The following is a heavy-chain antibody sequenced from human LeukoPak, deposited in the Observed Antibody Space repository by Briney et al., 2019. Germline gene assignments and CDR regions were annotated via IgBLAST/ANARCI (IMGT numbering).Heavy chain of an antibody. J-gene: IGHJ4*02. CDR3: ARALGDI. CDR1: GFSFSTYW. V-gene: IGHV3-74*01. Sequence: PGGSLRLSCAASGFSFSTYWMHWVRQAPGKGLVWVSRINGDGSSTSYGDSVKGRFTASRDNAKNTLYLQMNGLRVEDTAVYYCARALGDIRGQGTLVTVSS. CDR2: INGDGSST.